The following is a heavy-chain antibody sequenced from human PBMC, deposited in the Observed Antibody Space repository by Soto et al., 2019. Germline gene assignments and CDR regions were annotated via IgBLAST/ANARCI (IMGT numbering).Heavy chain of an antibody. CDR3: ARGGGTILAPLP. CDR1: GYTFTGYF. D-gene: IGHD3-3*01. J-gene: IGHJ5*02. CDR2: INPNSGAT. V-gene: IGHV1-2*02. Sequence: QVQLAQSGAEVKKPGASVKVSCKASGYTFTGYFMHWVRQAPGQGLEWMGWINPNSGATKYAQKFQGRVTLTRDTSIKTAYMEMGMLRSDDTAVYYCARGGGTILAPLPWGQGTLVTVSS.